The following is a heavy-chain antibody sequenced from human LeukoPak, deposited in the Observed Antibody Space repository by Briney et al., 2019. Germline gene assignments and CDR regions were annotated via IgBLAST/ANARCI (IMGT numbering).Heavy chain of an antibody. D-gene: IGHD6-13*01. J-gene: IGHJ4*02. CDR1: GFAFSTYW. CDR3: ARGTAITAGIDF. Sequence: SGGSLRLYCTASGFAFSTYWMFWVRQAPGKGLVWVSQINPEGASTTYGDPAKGRFTASRDNAKNALHLQMNSPRVDDTAVYYCARGTAITAGIDFWGQGTLVTVSS. CDR2: INPEGAST. V-gene: IGHV3-74*01.